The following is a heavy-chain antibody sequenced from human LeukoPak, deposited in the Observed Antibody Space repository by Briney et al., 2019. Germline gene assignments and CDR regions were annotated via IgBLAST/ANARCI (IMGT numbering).Heavy chain of an antibody. V-gene: IGHV5-51*01. CDR1: GYSFTSYW. J-gene: IGHJ4*02. D-gene: IGHD5-24*01. CDR2: IYPGDSDT. Sequence: GESLKISCKGSGYSFTSYWIGWVRQMPGKGLEWMGMIYPGDSDTRYSPSFQGQVTISADKSISTSYLQWSSLKASDTAIYYCARTSEVATILGLAYWGQGTLVTVSS. CDR3: ARTSEVATILGLAY.